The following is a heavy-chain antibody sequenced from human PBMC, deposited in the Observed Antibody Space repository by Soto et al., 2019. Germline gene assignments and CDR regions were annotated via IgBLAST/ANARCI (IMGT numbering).Heavy chain of an antibody. CDR3: AHRSLGYPYFDY. Sequence: QITLTESGPTLVKPTQTLTLTCNFSGFAFSTSGVGVGWIRQPPGKALEWLALIYWNDNQRYSPSLKSRLTISADTSRNRVVLTMTNMDPVDTATYYCAHRSLGYPYFDYWGQGTLVAVSS. J-gene: IGHJ4*02. V-gene: IGHV2-5*01. CDR2: IYWNDNQ. D-gene: IGHD5-12*01. CDR1: GFAFSTSGVG.